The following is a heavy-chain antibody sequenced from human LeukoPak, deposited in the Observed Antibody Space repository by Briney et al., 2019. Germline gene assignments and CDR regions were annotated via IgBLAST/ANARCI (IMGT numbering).Heavy chain of an antibody. Sequence: GGSLRLSCAASGFTFSDYYMSWIRQAPGKGLECVSYISTSGTTIYYADSVKGRFTISRDNAKNSLYLQMNSLRAEDTAVYYCARDTSSSEHWFDPWGQGTLVTVSS. CDR2: ISTSGTTI. J-gene: IGHJ5*02. CDR3: ARDTSSSEHWFDP. CDR1: GFTFSDYY. V-gene: IGHV3-11*01.